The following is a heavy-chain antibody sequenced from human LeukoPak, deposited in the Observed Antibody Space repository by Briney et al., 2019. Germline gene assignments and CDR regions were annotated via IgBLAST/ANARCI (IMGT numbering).Heavy chain of an antibody. CDR2: INPNSGGT. CDR3: ARAYLTPYYYYGMDV. V-gene: IGHV1-2*02. Sequence: ASVKVSCKASGYTFTGYYMHWVRQAPGQGLEWMGWINPNSGGTNYAQKFQGRVTMTRDTSISTACMELSRLRSDDTAVYYCARAYLTPYYYYGMDVWGQGTTVTVSS. CDR1: GYTFTGYY. D-gene: IGHD2/OR15-2a*01. J-gene: IGHJ6*02.